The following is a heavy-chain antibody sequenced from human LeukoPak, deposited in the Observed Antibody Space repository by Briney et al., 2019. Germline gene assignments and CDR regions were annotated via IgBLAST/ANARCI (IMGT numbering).Heavy chain of an antibody. CDR1: GGSISSGGYY. Sequence: PSQTLSLTCTVSGGSISSGGYYWSWIRQHPGKGLEWIGYIYYSGSTYYNPSLKSRVTISVDTSKNQFSLKLSSVTAADTAVYYCARSLGCYVADCDAFDIWGQGTMVTASS. CDR3: ARSLGCYVADCDAFDI. V-gene: IGHV4-31*03. CDR2: IYYSGST. D-gene: IGHD2-2*01. J-gene: IGHJ3*02.